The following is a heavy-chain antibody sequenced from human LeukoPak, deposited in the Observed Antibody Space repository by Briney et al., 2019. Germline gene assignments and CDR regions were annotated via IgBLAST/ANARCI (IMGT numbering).Heavy chain of an antibody. D-gene: IGHD6-19*01. Sequence: SQTLSLTCAISGDSVSSNSAAWNWIRQSPSRGLEWLGRTYYRSQWNNDYAVSVKSRITINPDTSKNQLSLQLNSVTPEDTAVYYCVRTYTSGRFFDYWGQGTLVTVSS. J-gene: IGHJ4*02. V-gene: IGHV6-1*01. CDR3: VRTYTSGRFFDY. CDR1: GDSVSSNSAA. CDR2: TYYRSQWNN.